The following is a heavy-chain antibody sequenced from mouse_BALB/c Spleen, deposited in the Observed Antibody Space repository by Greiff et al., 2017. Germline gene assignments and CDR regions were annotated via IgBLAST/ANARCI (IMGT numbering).Heavy chain of an antibody. Sequence: QVQLQQSGAELAKPGASVKMSCKASGYTFTSYWMHWVKQRPGQGLEWIGYINPSTGYTEYNQKFKDKATLTADKSSSTAYMQLSSLTSEDSAVYYCARLDRYFDVWGAGTTVTVSS. J-gene: IGHJ1*01. V-gene: IGHV1-7*01. CDR1: GYTFTSYW. CDR3: ARLDRYFDV. CDR2: INPSTGYT.